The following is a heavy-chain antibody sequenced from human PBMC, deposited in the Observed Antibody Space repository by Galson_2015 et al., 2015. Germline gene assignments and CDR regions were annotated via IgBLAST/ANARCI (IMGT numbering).Heavy chain of an antibody. CDR2: ISSSSSYI. Sequence: SLRLSCAASGFTFSSYSMNWVRQAPGKGLEWVSSISSSSSYIYYADSVKGRFTISRDNAKNSLYLQMNSLRAEDTAVYYCARGDVRYFDWLGLYYYGMDVWGQGTTVTVSS. V-gene: IGHV3-21*01. CDR3: ARGDVRYFDWLGLYYYGMDV. CDR1: GFTFSSYS. D-gene: IGHD3-9*01. J-gene: IGHJ6*02.